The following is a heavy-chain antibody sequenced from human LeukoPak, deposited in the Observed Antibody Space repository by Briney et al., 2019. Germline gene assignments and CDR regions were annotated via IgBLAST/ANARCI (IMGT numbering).Heavy chain of an antibody. CDR3: ARDLISGPATHDS. CDR2: IAATGDT. V-gene: IGHV3-13*01. J-gene: IGHJ4*02. CDR1: GFTFSSYD. D-gene: IGHD2-15*01. Sequence: GGSLRLSCAASGFTFSSYDMHWVRQATGKGLEWVSAIAATGDTHYPGSVKGRFTISRENAKNSLYLQMNSLSAGDTAVYYCARDLISGPATHDSWGQGALVTVSS.